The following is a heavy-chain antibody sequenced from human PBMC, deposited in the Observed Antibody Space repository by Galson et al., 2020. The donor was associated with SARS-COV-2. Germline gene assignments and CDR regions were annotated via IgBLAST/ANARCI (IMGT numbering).Heavy chain of an antibody. J-gene: IGHJ4*02. V-gene: IGHV3-33*06. CDR2: IWYDGSNK. Sequence: GGSLRLSCAASGFTFSSYGMHWVRQAPGKGLEWVAVIWYDGSNKYYADSVKGRFTISSDNSKNTLYLQMNSLRAEDTAVYYCAKDLANRDWNGVGYDYWGQGTLVTVSS. CDR3: AKDLANRDWNGVGYDY. D-gene: IGHD1-1*01. CDR1: GFTFSSYG.